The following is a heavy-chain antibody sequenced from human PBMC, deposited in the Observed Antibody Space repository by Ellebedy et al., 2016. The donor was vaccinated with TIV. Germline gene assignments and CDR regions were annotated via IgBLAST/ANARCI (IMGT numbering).Heavy chain of an antibody. CDR3: ARGGTYYDFWSGPFYYYYYDMDV. CDR2: IYRGGST. Sequence: PGGSLRLSCAASGFTVSSNYMSWVRQAPGKGLEWVSVIYRGGSTYYADSVKGRFTISRYTSKTTLYLQMNSLRAEDTAVYYCARGGTYYDFWSGPFYYYYYDMDVWGQGTTVTVSS. CDR1: GFTVSSNY. D-gene: IGHD3-3*01. V-gene: IGHV3-66*01. J-gene: IGHJ6*02.